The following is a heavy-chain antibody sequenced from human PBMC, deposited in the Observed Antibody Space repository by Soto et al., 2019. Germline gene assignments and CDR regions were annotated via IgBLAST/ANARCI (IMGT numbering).Heavy chain of an antibody. CDR1: GGSISGYY. D-gene: IGHD2-2*01. CDR2: IHHSGST. Sequence: SETLSLTCTVSGGSISGYYWSWIRQPPGKGLEWIGYIHHSGSTNYNPSLKSRVTISVDTSKNQFSLKLSSVTAADTAVYYCAPQVVPTATKKPWGQGTLVTVS. V-gene: IGHV4-59*12. CDR3: APQVVPTATKKP. J-gene: IGHJ4*02.